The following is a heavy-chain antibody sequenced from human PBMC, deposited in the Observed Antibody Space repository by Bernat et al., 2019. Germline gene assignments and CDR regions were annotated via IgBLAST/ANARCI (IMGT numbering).Heavy chain of an antibody. Sequence: QVQLVESGGGVVQPGRSLRLSCAASGFTFSNYGMHWVRQAPGKGLEWVAVISYDGSNKYYADSVKGRFTISRDNSKNTLYLQMNSLRAEDTAVYYCARGQRYSDIVVVVAASTYFDYWGQGTLVTVSS. CDR3: ARGQRYSDIVVVVAASTYFDY. V-gene: IGHV3-30*03. CDR1: GFTFSNYG. CDR2: ISYDGSNK. J-gene: IGHJ4*02. D-gene: IGHD2-15*01.